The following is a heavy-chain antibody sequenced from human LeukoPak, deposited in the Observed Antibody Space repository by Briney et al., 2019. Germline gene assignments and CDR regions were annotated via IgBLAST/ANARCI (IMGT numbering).Heavy chain of an antibody. J-gene: IGHJ4*02. Sequence: SETLSLTCTVSGGSISSGGYYWSWIRQHPGKGLEWIGYIFYSGSTYYNPSLKSRVTISLDTSKNHFSLKLSSVTAADTAVYYCARAYTTVTYPSDYWGQGTLVTVSS. CDR1: GGSISSGGYY. CDR3: ARAYTTVTYPSDY. CDR2: IFYSGST. V-gene: IGHV4-31*03. D-gene: IGHD4-17*01.